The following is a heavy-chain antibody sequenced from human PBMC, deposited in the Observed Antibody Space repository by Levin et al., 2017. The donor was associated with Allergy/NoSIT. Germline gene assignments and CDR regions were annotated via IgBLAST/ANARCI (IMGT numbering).Heavy chain of an antibody. V-gene: IGHV4-39*01. CDR3: ARRHFVVVVAATRGDAFDI. J-gene: IGHJ3*02. CDR2: IYYSGST. CDR1: GGSISSSSYY. Sequence: SETLSLTCTVSGGSISSSSYYWGWIRQPPGKGLEWIGSIYYSGSTYYNPSLKSRVTISVDTSKNQFSLKLSSVTAADTAVYYCARRHFVVVVAATRGDAFDIWGQGTMVTVSS. D-gene: IGHD2-15*01.